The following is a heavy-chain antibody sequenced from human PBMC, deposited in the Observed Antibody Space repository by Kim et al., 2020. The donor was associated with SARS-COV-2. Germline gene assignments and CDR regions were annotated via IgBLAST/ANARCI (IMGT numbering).Heavy chain of an antibody. Sequence: GGSLRLSCAASGFTFSTYWMSWVRQAPGKGLEWVANIKQDGSEKYYVDSVKGRFTISRDNAKNSLYLQMNSLRAEDTAVYYCARRRVWVSVFYYYYYGLDAWGQGTTVTVSS. CDR2: IKQDGSEK. D-gene: IGHD3-16*01. CDR3: ARRRVWVSVFYYYYYGLDA. CDR1: GFTFSTYW. V-gene: IGHV3-7*01. J-gene: IGHJ6*02.